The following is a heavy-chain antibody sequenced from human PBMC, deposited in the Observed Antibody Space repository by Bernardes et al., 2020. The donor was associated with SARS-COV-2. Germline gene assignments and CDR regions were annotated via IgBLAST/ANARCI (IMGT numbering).Heavy chain of an antibody. CDR3: ARDAYSGSYYDN. CDR2: INSHGSST. Sequence: GGSLRLSCEASGFTFRSYWMHWVRQAPGKGLVWVSRINSHGSSTIYADSVKGRFTISRDNAKNRLYLQMNSLRVEDTAVYYCARDAYSGSYYDNWGQGTLVTVSS. D-gene: IGHD1-26*01. J-gene: IGHJ4*02. CDR1: GFTFRSYW. V-gene: IGHV3-74*01.